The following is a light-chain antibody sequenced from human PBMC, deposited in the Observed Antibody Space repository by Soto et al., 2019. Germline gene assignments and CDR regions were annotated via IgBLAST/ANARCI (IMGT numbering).Light chain of an antibody. V-gene: IGLV2-8*01. CDR1: SSDVGGYNY. CDR2: EVN. Sequence: QSALTQPPSASGSPGQSVTISRTGTSSDVGGYNYVSWYQHHPGNAPKLMIYEVNKRTSGVPDRFSGSKSGNTASLTVSGLQAEDEADYYCSSYAGSNTPYVFGTGTKVTVL. J-gene: IGLJ1*01. CDR3: SSYAGSNTPYV.